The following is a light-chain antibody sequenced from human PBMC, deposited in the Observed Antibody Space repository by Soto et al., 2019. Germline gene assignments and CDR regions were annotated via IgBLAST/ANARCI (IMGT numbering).Light chain of an antibody. CDR1: HSLSSKS. CDR2: DAS. J-gene: IGKJ1*01. CDR3: LQYGSSPRT. V-gene: IGKV3-20*01. Sequence: PGERATLSCTASHSLSSKSLVWYQQKSGQTPRVLIYDASSRATGIPDRFSGSGSGTDFTLAISRLEPEDFAVYYCLQYGSSPRTFGQGTKVDIK.